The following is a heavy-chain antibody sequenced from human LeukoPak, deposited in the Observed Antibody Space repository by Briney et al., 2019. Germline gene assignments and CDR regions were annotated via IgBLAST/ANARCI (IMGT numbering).Heavy chain of an antibody. CDR1: GFTFGSFW. V-gene: IGHV3-7*01. CDR3: AREPYVVVVPSTTYYYYGMDV. D-gene: IGHD2-2*01. J-gene: IGHJ6*02. Sequence: GGSLRLSCAASGFTFGSFWMSWVRQAPGKGLEWVANIKQDGSEKYYVDSVKGRFTISRDNAENSLYLQMNSLRAEDTAVYYCAREPYVVVVPSTTYYYYGMDVWGQGTTVTVSS. CDR2: IKQDGSEK.